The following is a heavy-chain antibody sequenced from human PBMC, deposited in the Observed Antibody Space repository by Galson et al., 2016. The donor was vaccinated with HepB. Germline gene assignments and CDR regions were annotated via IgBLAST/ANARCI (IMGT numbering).Heavy chain of an antibody. CDR1: GFTFSDSY. CDR2: ISSSGSTI. Sequence: SLRLSCAASGFTFSDSYMSWVRQAPGKGLEWVSHISSSGSTIYYADSVKGRFTISRDKAKNTQFLQMNSLRAEDTALYYCAKAHLYSNLVGMDGWGKGTTVTVSP. CDR3: AKAHLYSNLVGMDG. V-gene: IGHV3-11*01. J-gene: IGHJ6*04. D-gene: IGHD4-11*01.